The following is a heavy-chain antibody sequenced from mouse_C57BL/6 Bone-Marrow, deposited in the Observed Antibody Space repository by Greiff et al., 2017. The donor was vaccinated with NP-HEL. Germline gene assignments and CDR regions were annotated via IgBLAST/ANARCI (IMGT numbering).Heavy chain of an antibody. V-gene: IGHV1-81*01. Sequence: VQLQQSGAELARPGASVKLSCKASGYTFTSYGISWVKQRPGQGLEWIGEIYPRSGNTYYNEKFKGKATLTADKSSSTAYMELRSLASEDSAVYSSAEDSYYVSCFDYWGQGTLVTVSA. CDR3: AEDSYYVSCFDY. J-gene: IGHJ3*01. D-gene: IGHD2-12*01. CDR2: IYPRSGNT. CDR1: GYTFTSYG.